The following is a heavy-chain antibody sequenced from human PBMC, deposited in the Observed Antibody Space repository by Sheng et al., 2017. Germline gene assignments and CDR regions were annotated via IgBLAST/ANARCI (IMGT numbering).Heavy chain of an antibody. V-gene: IGHV3-48*03. D-gene: IGHD2-15*01. CDR3: ARDEFGFCTGGRCFGWFDP. CDR2: ISSSGSTI. CDR1: GFTFSSYE. Sequence: PGGSLRLSCAASGFTFSSYEMNWVRQAPGRGLEWLSYISSSGSTIHYADSVKGRFTISRDNAKNSLFLQMNSLRAEDTAVYYCARDEFGFCTGGRCFGWFDPWGQGTLVTVSS. J-gene: IGHJ5*02.